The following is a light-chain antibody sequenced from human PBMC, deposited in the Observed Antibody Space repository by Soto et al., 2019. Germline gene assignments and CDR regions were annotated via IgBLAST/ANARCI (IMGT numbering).Light chain of an antibody. J-gene: IGLJ1*01. CDR3: GTWDSSRSAYV. V-gene: IGLV2-14*01. Sequence: QSALTQPASVSGSPGQSITISCTGTSSDVGGYNYVSWYQQHPGKAPKLMIYDVSNRPSGVSNRFSGSKSGTSASLGITGLQTGDEADYYCGTWDSSRSAYVFGTGTKVTVL. CDR1: SSDVGGYNY. CDR2: DVS.